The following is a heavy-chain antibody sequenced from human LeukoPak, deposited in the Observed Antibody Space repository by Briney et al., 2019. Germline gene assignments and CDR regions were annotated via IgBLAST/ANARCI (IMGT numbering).Heavy chain of an antibody. CDR3: AREGGVGSGDYYYYYMDV. V-gene: IGHV4-30-4*08. Sequence: KPSETLSLTCTVSGGSISSGDYYWSWIRQPPGKGLEWIGYIYYSGSTYYNPSLKSRVTISVDTSKNQFSLKLSSVTAADTAVYYCAREGGVGSGDYYYYYMDVWGKGTTVTVSS. D-gene: IGHD3-10*01. CDR2: IYYSGST. CDR1: GGSISSGDYY. J-gene: IGHJ6*03.